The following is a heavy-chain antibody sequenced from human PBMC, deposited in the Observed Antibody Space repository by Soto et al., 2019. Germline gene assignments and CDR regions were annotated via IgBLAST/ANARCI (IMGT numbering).Heavy chain of an antibody. D-gene: IGHD1-7*01. J-gene: IGHJ4*02. CDR2: IIPIFGTA. V-gene: IGHV1-69*01. CDR1: GGTFSSYA. Sequence: QVQLVQSGAEVKKPGSSVKVSCKASGGTFSSYAISWVRQAPGQGLEWMGGIIPIFGTANYAQKFQGRVTNYAEESTSNAYKELRRLRSEDTAVYYRARGDWNYSDFDYWGQGTLVTVSS. CDR3: ARGDWNYSDFDY.